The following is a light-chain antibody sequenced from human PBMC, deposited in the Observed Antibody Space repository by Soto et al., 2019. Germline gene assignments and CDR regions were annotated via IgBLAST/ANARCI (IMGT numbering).Light chain of an antibody. Sequence: ETVLTQSPGTLSLSPGEKATLSCRAGQSISNNYLSWYQQKPGQAPRLLIHDASNRATGMPDRFSGIGSGIDLTLTIIVLGLEEFAVYCCQWYDISSPEYTFGQGTMLEI. CDR3: QWYDISSPEYT. CDR1: QSISNNY. CDR2: DAS. J-gene: IGKJ2*01. V-gene: IGKV3-20*01.